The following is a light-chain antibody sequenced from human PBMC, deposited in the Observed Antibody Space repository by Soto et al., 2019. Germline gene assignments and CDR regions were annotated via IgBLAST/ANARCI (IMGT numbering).Light chain of an antibody. CDR3: QQYNDWPRT. CDR1: QSVSIN. J-gene: IGKJ1*01. V-gene: IGKV3-15*01. CDR2: GTF. Sequence: EIVLTQSPGTLSVSPGERATLSCRASQSVSINLAWYQQKPGQAPRLLIYGTFTRATGIPARFSGSGSATEFTLTISSLQSEDFAVYYCQQYNDWPRTFGQGTKVDIK.